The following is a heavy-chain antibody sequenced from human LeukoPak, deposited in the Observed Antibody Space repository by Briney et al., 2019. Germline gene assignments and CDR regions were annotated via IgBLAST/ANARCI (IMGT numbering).Heavy chain of an antibody. CDR3: ARTDSSGWYYFDY. D-gene: IGHD6-19*01. V-gene: IGHV4-34*01. Sequence: PETLSLTCAVYGGSFSGYYWSWIRQPPGKGLEWIGEINHSGSTNYNPSLKSRVTISVDTSKNQFSLKLSSVTAADTAVYYCARTDSSGWYYFDYWGQGTLVTVSS. J-gene: IGHJ4*02. CDR2: INHSGST. CDR1: GGSFSGYY.